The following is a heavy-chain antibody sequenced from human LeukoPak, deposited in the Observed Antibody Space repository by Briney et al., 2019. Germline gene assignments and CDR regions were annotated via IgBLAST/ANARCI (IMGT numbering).Heavy chain of an antibody. V-gene: IGHV4-61*05. D-gene: IGHD3-22*01. CDR3: ARAMSDSSGFDY. J-gene: IGHJ4*02. CDR2: IYYSGST. CDR1: GGSISSSSYY. Sequence: SETLSLTCTVSGGSISSSSYYWGWIRQPPGKGLEWIGYIYYSGSTNYNPSLKSRVTISVDTSKNQFSLKLSSVTAADTAVYYCARAMSDSSGFDYWGQGTLVTVSS.